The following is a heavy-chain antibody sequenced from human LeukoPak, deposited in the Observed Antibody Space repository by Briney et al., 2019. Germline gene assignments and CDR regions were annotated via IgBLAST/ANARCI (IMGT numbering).Heavy chain of an antibody. Sequence: LVKVSCKASGGTFSSYAISWVRQAPGQGLEWMGGIIPIFGTANYAQKFQGRVTITADESTSTAYMELSSLRSEDTAVYYCARRCSGGSCYLNWFDPWGQGTLVTVSS. CDR2: IIPIFGTA. CDR1: GGTFSSYA. CDR3: ARRCSGGSCYLNWFDP. V-gene: IGHV1-69*13. D-gene: IGHD2-15*01. J-gene: IGHJ5*02.